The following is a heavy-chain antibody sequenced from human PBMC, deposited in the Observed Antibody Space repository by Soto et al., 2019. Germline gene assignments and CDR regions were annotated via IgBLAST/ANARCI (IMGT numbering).Heavy chain of an antibody. CDR2: IFHTGAT. V-gene: IGHV4-39*01. CDR3: ARRRIVPTTNFDY. J-gene: IGHJ4*02. D-gene: IGHD1-26*01. CDR1: GGSITSSSFY. Sequence: SETLSLTCTVSGGSITSSSFYWGWIRQPPGKGLEWIGHIFHTGATYYNPTLKSRLRMSVDTSKNQFSLNLSSVTATDTAVYYCARRRIVPTTNFDYRGQGTLVTVSS.